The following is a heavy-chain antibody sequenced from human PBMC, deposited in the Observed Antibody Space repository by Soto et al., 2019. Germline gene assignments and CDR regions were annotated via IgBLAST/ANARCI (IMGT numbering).Heavy chain of an antibody. CDR3: ARDKTEVTTFVYYYYGMDV. V-gene: IGHV4-34*01. D-gene: IGHD3-16*01. J-gene: IGHJ6*02. CDR1: GGSFRGYY. Sequence: QVQLQQWGAGLLKPSETLSLTCAVYGGSFRGYYWSWIRQPPGKGLEWIGEIDHRGSTNYNPSLKSRVTIPVDTTKNQFSLKLSSVTAADTAVYYCARDKTEVTTFVYYYYGMDVWGQGTTVTVSS. CDR2: IDHRGST.